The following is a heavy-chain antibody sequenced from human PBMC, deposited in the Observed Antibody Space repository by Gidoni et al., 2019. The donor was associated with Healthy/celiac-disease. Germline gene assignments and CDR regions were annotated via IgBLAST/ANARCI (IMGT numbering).Heavy chain of an antibody. J-gene: IGHJ4*02. Sequence: QVQLQESGPGLVKPSESLSLTCTVSGGSVSSGSYYWSWIRQPPGKGLEWIGYIYYSGSTNYNPSLKSRVTISVDTSKNQFSLKLSSVTAADTAVYYCTSGYYFRDFDYGGQGTLVTVSS. CDR3: TSGYYFRDFDY. V-gene: IGHV4-61*01. CDR1: GGSVSSGSYY. D-gene: IGHD3-22*01. CDR2: IYYSGST.